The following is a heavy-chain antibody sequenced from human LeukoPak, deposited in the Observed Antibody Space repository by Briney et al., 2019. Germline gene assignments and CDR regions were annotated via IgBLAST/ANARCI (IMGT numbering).Heavy chain of an antibody. CDR1: GGSISSGDYY. CDR2: IYYSGST. CDR3: ARVLIYGGYLYYYYMDV. Sequence: PSETLSLTCTVSGGSISSGDYYWSWIRQPPGKGLEWIGYIYYSGSTYYNPSLKSRVTISVDTSKNQFSLKLSSVTAADTAVYYCARVLIYGGYLYYYYMDVWGKGTTVTVSS. D-gene: IGHD4-17*01. J-gene: IGHJ6*03. V-gene: IGHV4-30-4*08.